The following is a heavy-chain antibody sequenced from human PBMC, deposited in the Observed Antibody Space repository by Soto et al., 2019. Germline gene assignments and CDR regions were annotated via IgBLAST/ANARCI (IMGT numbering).Heavy chain of an antibody. Sequence: QVQLVQSGAEVKKTGASVKVSCKASGYNFTSYDSSWVRQAPGQGLEWMGWISAYNGNTNYAQKLQGRVTMTPDTSTSTAYMELRSLRSDDTAVYYCARVRYYDSSGYFDYWGQGTLVTVSS. J-gene: IGHJ4*02. D-gene: IGHD3-22*01. CDR3: ARVRYYDSSGYFDY. CDR2: ISAYNGNT. CDR1: GYNFTSYD. V-gene: IGHV1-18*04.